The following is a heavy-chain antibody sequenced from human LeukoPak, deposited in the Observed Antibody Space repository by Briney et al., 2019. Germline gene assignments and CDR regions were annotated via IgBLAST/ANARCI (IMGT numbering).Heavy chain of an antibody. V-gene: IGHV4-61*05. CDR3: ARLPFNSGYEYFDY. D-gene: IGHD5-12*01. CDR1: GGSISSGGYY. Sequence: SETLSLTCTVSGGSISSGGYYWSWIRQPPGKGLEWIGYIYYSGSTNYNPSLKSRVTISVDKSKNQFSLKLSSVTAADTAVYSCARLPFNSGYEYFDYWGQGTLVTVSS. CDR2: IYYSGST. J-gene: IGHJ4*02.